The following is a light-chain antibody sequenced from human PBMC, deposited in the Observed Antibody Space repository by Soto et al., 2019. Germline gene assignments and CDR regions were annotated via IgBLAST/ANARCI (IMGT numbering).Light chain of an antibody. V-gene: IGKV3-20*01. J-gene: IGKJ5*01. Sequence: EILLTQSPGTLSLSPGERATLSCRASQSVGSSYLAWYQQKPGQAPRLLIYGASSRATGIPDRFSGSGSGTDFTLTISRLEPEDFAVYYCQQYGSSPPITFGQGTRLEN. CDR3: QQYGSSPPIT. CDR2: GAS. CDR1: QSVGSSY.